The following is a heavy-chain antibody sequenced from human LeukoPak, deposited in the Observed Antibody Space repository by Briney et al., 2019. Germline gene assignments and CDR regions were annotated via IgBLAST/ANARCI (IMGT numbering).Heavy chain of an antibody. D-gene: IGHD3-10*01. CDR1: GFTFSSYS. Sequence: GGSLRLSCAASGFTFSSYSMNWVRQAPGKGLEWVSSISSSSSYIYYADSVKGRFTISRDNAKNSLYLQMNSLRAEDTAVYCCARDPGLQWFGDKQKSYWGQGTLVTVSS. CDR2: ISSSSSYI. V-gene: IGHV3-21*01. CDR3: ARDPGLQWFGDKQKSY. J-gene: IGHJ4*02.